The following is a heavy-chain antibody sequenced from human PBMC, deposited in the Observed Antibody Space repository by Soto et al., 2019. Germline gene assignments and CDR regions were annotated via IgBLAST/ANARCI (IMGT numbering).Heavy chain of an antibody. J-gene: IGHJ6*02. Sequence: ASVKVSCKASGGTFSSYAISWVRQAPGQGLEWMGGIIPIFGTANYAQKFQGRVTITADESTSTAYMELSSLRSEDTAVYYCARANYNPSLKSRVTISVDKSKNQFSMKLSSVTAADTAVYYCARTDYDFWSGYYSPGARYYYYGMDVWGQGTTVTVSS. CDR1: GGTFSSYA. CDR3: ARANYNPSLKSRVTISVDKSKNQFSMKLSSVTAADTAVYYCARTDYDFWSGYYSPGARYYYYGMDV. D-gene: IGHD3-10*01. CDR2: IIPIFGTA. V-gene: IGHV1-69*13.